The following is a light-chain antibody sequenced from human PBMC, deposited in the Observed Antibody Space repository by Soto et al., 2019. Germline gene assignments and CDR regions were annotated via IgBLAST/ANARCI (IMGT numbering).Light chain of an antibody. CDR3: QQFYSTLT. Sequence: DIVMTQSPDSLAVSLGERATINCKSSQSVLYSSNNKNDLAWYQQKPGQPPKLLISWASTCESGVPDRISGSGSGTDFTLNINSLLAEDVAVYYCQQFYSTLTFGPGTRVDIK. J-gene: IGKJ3*01. CDR2: WAS. V-gene: IGKV4-1*01. CDR1: QSVLYSSNNKND.